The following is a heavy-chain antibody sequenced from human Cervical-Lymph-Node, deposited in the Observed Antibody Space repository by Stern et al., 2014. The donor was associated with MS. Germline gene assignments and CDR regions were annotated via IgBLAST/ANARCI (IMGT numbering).Heavy chain of an antibody. CDR3: AREGSRRTPTGYDY. V-gene: IGHV1-46*01. J-gene: IGHJ4*02. CDR1: GYTFTINY. D-gene: IGHD3-9*01. CDR2: INPSGGSA. Sequence: VQLVQSGAEVKKPGASVKVSCKASGYTFTINYMHWVRQAPGQGLEWIGIINPSGGSAHYAQKFQGRVTMTRDTSTNTVYMDLSSLRSDDTAVYFCAREGSRRTPTGYDYWGQGTPGTVSS.